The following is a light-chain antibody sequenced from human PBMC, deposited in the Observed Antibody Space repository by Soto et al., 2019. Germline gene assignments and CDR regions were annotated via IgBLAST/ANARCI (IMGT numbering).Light chain of an antibody. J-gene: IGKJ3*01. V-gene: IGKV3-15*01. CDR1: QSVSSN. CDR3: QQYNTWPLT. Sequence: ETVMTQSPATLSVSPGERHTLSCRASQSVSSNLAWYQQKPGQAPRLLIYDASTGATGIPARFSGSGSGTEFTLTISSLQSEDFAVYYCQQYNTWPLTFGPGTKVDIK. CDR2: DAS.